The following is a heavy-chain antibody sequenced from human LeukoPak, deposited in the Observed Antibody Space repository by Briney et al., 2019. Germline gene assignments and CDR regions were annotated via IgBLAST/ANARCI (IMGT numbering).Heavy chain of an antibody. V-gene: IGHV3-21*01. CDR2: ISSSSSYI. CDR1: GSTFSSYS. Sequence: GGSLRLSCAASGSTFSSYSMNWVRQAPGKGLEWVSSISSSSSYIYYADSVKGRFTISRDNAKNSLYLQMNSLRAEDTAVYYCARGPLYCSSTSCFRFDYWGQGTLVTVSS. D-gene: IGHD2-2*01. CDR3: ARGPLYCSSTSCFRFDY. J-gene: IGHJ4*02.